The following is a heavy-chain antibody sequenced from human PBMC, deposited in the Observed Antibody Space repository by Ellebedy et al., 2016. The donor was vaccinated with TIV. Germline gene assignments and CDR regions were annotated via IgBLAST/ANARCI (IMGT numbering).Heavy chain of an antibody. Sequence: MPSETLSLTCTVSGDSISNNYWSWIRQPPGKGLEWIGYIYDSGATNYNPSLKSRVTLSVVTSKNQFSLRLSSVTAADTAVYYCARKKEFRDGDAFDIWGQGTMVTVSS. D-gene: IGHD3-10*01. J-gene: IGHJ3*02. CDR2: IYDSGAT. V-gene: IGHV4-59*08. CDR3: ARKKEFRDGDAFDI. CDR1: GDSISNNY.